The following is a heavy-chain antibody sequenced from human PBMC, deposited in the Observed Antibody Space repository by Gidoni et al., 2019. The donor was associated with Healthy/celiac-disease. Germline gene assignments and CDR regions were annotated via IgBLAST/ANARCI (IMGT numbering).Heavy chain of an antibody. D-gene: IGHD1-26*01. Sequence: EVQLVESGGGLIQPGGSLSLSCAASGFTVSSNYMSWVRQAPGKGLEWVSVIYSGGSTYYADSVKGRFTISRDNSKNTLYLQMNSLRAEDTAVYYCARDVGSGSSFGAFDIWGQGTMVTVSS. J-gene: IGHJ3*02. V-gene: IGHV3-53*01. CDR2: IYSGGST. CDR1: GFTVSSNY. CDR3: ARDVGSGSSFGAFDI.